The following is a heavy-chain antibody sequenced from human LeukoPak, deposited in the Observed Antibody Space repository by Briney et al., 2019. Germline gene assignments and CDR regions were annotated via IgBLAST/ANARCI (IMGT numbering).Heavy chain of an antibody. Sequence: GGSLRLSCAASGFTFSSYWMSWVRQAPGKGLEWVANIKQDGSEKYYVGSVKGRFTISRDNAKNSLYLQMNSLRAEDTAVYYCARSGEVWPPFYWGQGTLVTVSS. CDR3: ARSGEVWPPFY. J-gene: IGHJ4*02. CDR2: IKQDGSEK. D-gene: IGHD2-15*01. V-gene: IGHV3-7*05. CDR1: GFTFSSYW.